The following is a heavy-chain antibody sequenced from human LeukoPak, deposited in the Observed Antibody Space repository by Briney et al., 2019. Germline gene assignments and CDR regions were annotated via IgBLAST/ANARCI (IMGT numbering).Heavy chain of an antibody. CDR3: ARGEFRLLWFTDYYYYYGMDV. J-gene: IGHJ6*02. CDR1: GGTFSSYA. V-gene: IGHV1-69*04. Sequence: GASVKVSCKASGGTFSSYAISWVRQAPGQGLEWMGRIIPILGIANYAQKFQGRVTITADKSTSTAYMELSSLRSEDTAVYYCARGEFRLLWFTDYYYYYGMDVWGQGTTVTVSS. D-gene: IGHD3-10*01. CDR2: IIPILGIA.